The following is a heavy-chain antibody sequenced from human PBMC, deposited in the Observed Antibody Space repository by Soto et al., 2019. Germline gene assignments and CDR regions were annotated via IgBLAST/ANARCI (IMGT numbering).Heavy chain of an antibody. Sequence: GGSLRLSCAASGFTFSSYEMNWVRQAPGKGLEWVSYISSSGRTINYADSVKGRFTISRDNAQNSLFLQMNTLRPEDTAMYYCARVAYWGPGTQVTVSS. CDR3: ARVAY. V-gene: IGHV3-48*03. CDR2: ISSSGRTI. CDR1: GFTFSSYE. J-gene: IGHJ4*02.